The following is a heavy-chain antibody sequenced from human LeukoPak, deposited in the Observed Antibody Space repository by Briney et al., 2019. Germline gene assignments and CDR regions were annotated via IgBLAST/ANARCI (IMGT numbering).Heavy chain of an antibody. CDR2: INRDGSTT. V-gene: IGHV3-74*01. D-gene: IGHD3-3*02. Sequence: SGGSLRLSCAASGFTFSSHWMHWVRQAPGKGLVWVSRINRDGSTTTYADSVKGRFTISRDNAKNTLYLQINSLGAEDTAVYYCARAGLSDAFDIWGQGAMVTVSS. CDR3: ARAGLSDAFDI. CDR1: GFTFSSHW. J-gene: IGHJ3*02.